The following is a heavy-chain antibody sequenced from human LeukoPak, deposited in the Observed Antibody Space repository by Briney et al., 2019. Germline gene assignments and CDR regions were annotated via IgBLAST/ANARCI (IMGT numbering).Heavy chain of an antibody. CDR2: INHSGST. V-gene: IGHV4-34*01. J-gene: IGHJ4*02. Sequence: PSETLSLTCAVYGGSFSGYYWSWIRQPPGKWLEWIGEINHSGSTNYNPSLKSRVTISVDTSKNQFSLKLSSVTAADTAVYYCARGPPREYCSGGSCYTNFDYWGQGTLVTVSS. CDR1: GGSFSGYY. D-gene: IGHD2-15*01. CDR3: ARGPPREYCSGGSCYTNFDY.